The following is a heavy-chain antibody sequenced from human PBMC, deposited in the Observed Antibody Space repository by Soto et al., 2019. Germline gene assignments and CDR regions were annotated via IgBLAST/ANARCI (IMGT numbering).Heavy chain of an antibody. V-gene: IGHV3-21*01. CDR3: ARNSPSPPYYDSSGYTAFDI. CDR1: GFTFSSYS. Sequence: PGGSLRLSCAASGFTFSSYSMNWVRQAPGKGLEWVSSISSSSSYIYYADSVKGRFTISRDNAKNSLYLQMNSLRAEDTAVYYCARNSPSPPYYDSSGYTAFDIWGQGTMVTV. CDR2: ISSSSSYI. D-gene: IGHD3-22*01. J-gene: IGHJ3*02.